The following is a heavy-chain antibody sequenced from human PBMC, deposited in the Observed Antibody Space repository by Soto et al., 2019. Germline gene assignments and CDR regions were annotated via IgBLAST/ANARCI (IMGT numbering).Heavy chain of an antibody. CDR3: ARRVPNDAFDI. CDR1: GGSISSSNW. CDR2: IYHSGST. Sequence: QVQLQESGPGLVKPSGTLSLTCAVSGGSISSSNWWTWVRQPPGKGLEWIGEIYHSGSTNYNPSLKSXXTXSXXKSKNQFSLKLSSVTAADTAVYYCARRVPNDAFDIWGQGTMVTVSS. D-gene: IGHD1-1*01. V-gene: IGHV4-4*02. J-gene: IGHJ3*02.